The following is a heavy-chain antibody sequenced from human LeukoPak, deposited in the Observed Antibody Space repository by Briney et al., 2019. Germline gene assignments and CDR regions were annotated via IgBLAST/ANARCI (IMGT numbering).Heavy chain of an antibody. D-gene: IGHD5-24*01. CDR2: IYYSGST. J-gene: IGHJ4*02. Sequence: SETLSLTCTVSGGSISSTTYYWGWIRQPPGKGLEWIGSIYYSGSTYYNPSLKSRVTISVDRSKNQFSLKLTSVTAADTAVYYCARQVRDGYKKGDLDYWGQGTLVTVSS. CDR1: GGSISSTTYY. V-gene: IGHV4-39*01. CDR3: ARQVRDGYKKGDLDY.